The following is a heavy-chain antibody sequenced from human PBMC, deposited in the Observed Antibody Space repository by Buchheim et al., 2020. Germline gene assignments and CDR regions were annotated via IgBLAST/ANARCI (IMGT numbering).Heavy chain of an antibody. V-gene: IGHV3-23*04. D-gene: IGHD3-9*01. J-gene: IGHJ4*02. Sequence: VELVESGGGVVQPGRSLRLSCAASGFTFRSYAMSWVRQAPGKGLEWVSAISGSGGSTYYADSVKGRFTISRDNSKDTLYLQMNSPRAEDTAVYYCAKAGYDILTQIDYWGQGTL. CDR1: GFTFRSYA. CDR2: ISGSGGST. CDR3: AKAGYDILTQIDY.